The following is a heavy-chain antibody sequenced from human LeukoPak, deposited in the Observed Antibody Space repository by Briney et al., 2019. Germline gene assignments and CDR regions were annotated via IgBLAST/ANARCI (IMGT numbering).Heavy chain of an antibody. V-gene: IGHV1-2*02. Sequence: ASVKVSCKASGYTFTGYYMPWVRQAPGQGLEWMGWINPNSGGTNYAQKFQGRVTMTRDTSISTAYMELSRLRSDDTAVYYCARGSGTIFGVAYFDYWGQGTLVTVSS. CDR3: ARGSGTIFGVAYFDY. D-gene: IGHD3-3*01. CDR2: INPNSGGT. CDR1: GYTFTGYY. J-gene: IGHJ4*02.